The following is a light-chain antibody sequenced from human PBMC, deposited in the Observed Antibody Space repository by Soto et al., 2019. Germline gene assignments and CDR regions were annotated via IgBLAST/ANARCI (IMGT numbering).Light chain of an antibody. CDR2: EVS. CDR3: SSYTSSSTTYV. CDR1: SSDVGAYNH. Sequence: QSALTQPASVSGSPGQSITISCTGTSSDVGAYNHVSWYQEHPGKAPKLMIYEVSNRPSGVSNRFSGSKSGNTASLTISGLQPEDEADDYCSSYTSSSTTYVFGTGTKVTVL. V-gene: IGLV2-14*01. J-gene: IGLJ1*01.